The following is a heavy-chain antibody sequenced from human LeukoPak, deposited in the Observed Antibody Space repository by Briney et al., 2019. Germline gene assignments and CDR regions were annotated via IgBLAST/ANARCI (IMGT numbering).Heavy chain of an antibody. D-gene: IGHD6-19*01. CDR2: IYHSGST. Sequence: SETLSLTCAVSGGSISSSNWWSWVRQPPGKGLEWIGEIYHSGSTNYNPSLKSRVTISVDKSKNQFSLKLSSVTAADTAVYYCARDQTAVAGKNYYYYMDVWGKGTTVTVSS. CDR1: GGSISSSNW. V-gene: IGHV4-4*02. CDR3: ARDQTAVAGKNYYYYMDV. J-gene: IGHJ6*03.